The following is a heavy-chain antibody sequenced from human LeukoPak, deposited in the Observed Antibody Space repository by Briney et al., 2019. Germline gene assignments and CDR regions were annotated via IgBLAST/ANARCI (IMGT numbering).Heavy chain of an antibody. V-gene: IGHV1-69*06. CDR2: IIPIFGTA. J-gene: IGHJ6*03. CDR1: GGTFSSYA. D-gene: IGHD1-14*01. Sequence: SVKVSCKASGGTFSSYAISWVRQAPGQGLEWMGGIIPIFGTANYAQKFQGRVTITADKSTSTAYMELSSLRSEDTAVYYCARPLTRTNYYYYMDVWGKGTTVTVSS. CDR3: ARPLTRTNYYYYMDV.